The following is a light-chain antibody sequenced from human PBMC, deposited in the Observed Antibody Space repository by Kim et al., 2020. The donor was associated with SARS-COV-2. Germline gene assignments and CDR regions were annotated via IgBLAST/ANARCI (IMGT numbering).Light chain of an antibody. CDR1: YY. V-gene: IGLV3-19*01. Sequence: YYASWYQQKPGQAPVLVIYGKNNRPSGIPDRFSGSNSGNTASLTITGAQAEDEADYYCNSRDSSVNHLVFGGGTKLTVL. CDR3: NSRDSSVNHLV. J-gene: IGLJ2*01. CDR2: GKN.